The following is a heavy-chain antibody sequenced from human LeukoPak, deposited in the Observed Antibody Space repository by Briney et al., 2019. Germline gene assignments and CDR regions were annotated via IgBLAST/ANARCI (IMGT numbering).Heavy chain of an antibody. CDR1: GYSFTSYW. V-gene: IGHV5-51*01. D-gene: IGHD6-13*01. CDR2: IYPGDSDT. Sequence: GESLKISCKGSGYSFTSYWIGWVRQMPGKGLEWMGIIYPGDSDTRYSPSFQSQVTISADKSISTAYLQWSSLKASDTAMYYCARARPYSSSWYVWFDPWGQGTPVTVSS. CDR3: ARARPYSSSWYVWFDP. J-gene: IGHJ5*02.